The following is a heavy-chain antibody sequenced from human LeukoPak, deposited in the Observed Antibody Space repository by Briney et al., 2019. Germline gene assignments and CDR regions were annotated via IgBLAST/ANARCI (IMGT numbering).Heavy chain of an antibody. J-gene: IGHJ4*02. CDR2: INHSGST. CDR1: GGSFSGYY. V-gene: IGHV4-34*01. D-gene: IGHD2-15*01. CDR3: ARVGYCSGGSCYSSEGGSDY. Sequence: PSETLSLTCAVSGGSFSGYYWSWVRQPPGKGLEWIGEINHSGSTNYNPSLKSRVTISVDTSKNHFSPKLSSVAAADTAVYYCARVGYCSGGSCYSSEGGSDYWGQGTLVTVSS.